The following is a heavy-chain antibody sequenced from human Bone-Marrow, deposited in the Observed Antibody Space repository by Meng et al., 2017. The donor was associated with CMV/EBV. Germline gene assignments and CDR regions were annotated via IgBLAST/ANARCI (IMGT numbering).Heavy chain of an antibody. D-gene: IGHD6-6*01. CDR1: GFTFSSYE. V-gene: IGHV3-74*01. CDR2: INSDGSST. Sequence: GGSLRLSCAASGFTFSSYEMNWVRQAPGKGLVWVSRINSDGSSTSYADSVKGRFTISRDNAKNTLYLQMNSLRAEDTAVYYCARAQYSSSILMDVWGQGTTVTVSS. CDR3: ARAQYSSSILMDV. J-gene: IGHJ6*02.